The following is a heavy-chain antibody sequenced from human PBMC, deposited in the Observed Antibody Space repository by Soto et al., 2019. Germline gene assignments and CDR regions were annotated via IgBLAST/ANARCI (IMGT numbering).Heavy chain of an antibody. Sequence: QVQLQQWGAGLLKPSETLSLTCAVYGGSFSGYYWSWIRQPPGKGLEWIGEINHSGSTNYNPSLKSRVTISVDTSKNQFSLTLSSVTAADTAVYYCARGRDDLDFGDFDFDYWGQGTLVTVSS. D-gene: IGHD4-17*01. J-gene: IGHJ4*02. CDR2: INHSGST. CDR3: ARGRDDLDFGDFDFDY. V-gene: IGHV4-34*01. CDR1: GGSFSGYY.